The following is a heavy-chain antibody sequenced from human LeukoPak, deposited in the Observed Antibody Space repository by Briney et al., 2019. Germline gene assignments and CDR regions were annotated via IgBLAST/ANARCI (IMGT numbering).Heavy chain of an antibody. J-gene: IGHJ3*02. Sequence: PSETLSLTCAVSGYSISSGYYWGWIRQPPGKGLEWIGSIYHRGSTYYNPSLKSRVTISVDTSKNQFSLKLSSVTAADTAVYYCARKTGGLYGGAFDIWGQGTMVTVSS. CDR2: IYHRGST. V-gene: IGHV4-38-2*01. CDR1: GYSISSGYY. CDR3: ARKTGGLYGGAFDI. D-gene: IGHD3-10*01.